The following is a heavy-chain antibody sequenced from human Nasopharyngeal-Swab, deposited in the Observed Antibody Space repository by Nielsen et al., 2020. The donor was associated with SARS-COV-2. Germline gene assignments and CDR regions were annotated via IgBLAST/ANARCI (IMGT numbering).Heavy chain of an antibody. CDR3: AKDRGGRSLDS. Sequence: GASLKISCSASGFNFTSYAIHCVRQPPGKGLEWVAVVSYDGTNTFYADSVKGRFAISRDNSKSTVSLQMNSLRSEDTAVYYCAKDRGGRSLDSWGQGTLVTVSS. CDR2: VSYDGTNT. J-gene: IGHJ4*02. CDR1: GFNFTSYA. D-gene: IGHD3-16*01. V-gene: IGHV3-30-3*02.